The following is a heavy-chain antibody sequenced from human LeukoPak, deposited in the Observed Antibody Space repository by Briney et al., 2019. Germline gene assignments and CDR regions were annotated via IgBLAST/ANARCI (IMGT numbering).Heavy chain of an antibody. Sequence: PGGSLRLSCAASGFTVSSNYMSWVRQAPGKGLEWVSLIYSGGSTYNADSVKGRFTISRDNSKNTLYLQVNSLRAEDTAVYYFARVSVTMVRGLIRLWHFDLWGRGTLVTVSS. CDR2: IYSGGST. J-gene: IGHJ2*01. CDR1: GFTVSSNY. D-gene: IGHD3-10*01. V-gene: IGHV3-66*01. CDR3: ARVSVTMVRGLIRLWHFDL.